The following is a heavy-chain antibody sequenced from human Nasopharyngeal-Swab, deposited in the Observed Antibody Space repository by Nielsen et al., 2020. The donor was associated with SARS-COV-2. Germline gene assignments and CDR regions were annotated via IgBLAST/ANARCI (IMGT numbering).Heavy chain of an antibody. V-gene: IGHV3-23*01. Sequence: VRQMPGKGLEWVSAISGSGGSTYYADSVKGRFTISRDNSKNTLYLQMNSLRAEDTAVYYCAKLSPYYYGSGSSHDAFDIWGQGTVVTVSS. CDR2: ISGSGGST. CDR3: AKLSPYYYGSGSSHDAFDI. D-gene: IGHD3-10*01. J-gene: IGHJ3*02.